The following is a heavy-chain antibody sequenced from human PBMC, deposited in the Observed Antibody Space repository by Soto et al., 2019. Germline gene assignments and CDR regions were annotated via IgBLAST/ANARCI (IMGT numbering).Heavy chain of an antibody. CDR1: GFTFSSSW. CDR2: IRYDGSNK. V-gene: IGHV3-33*08. J-gene: IGHJ4*02. CDR3: ARDSGIDFNYFDY. D-gene: IGHD3-9*01. Sequence: GGSLRLSCAASGFTFSSSWMNWVRQAPGKGLEWVADIRYDGSNKYYADSVKGRFTISRDNSKNTLYLQMNSLRAEDTAVYYCARDSGIDFNYFDYWGQGTLVTVSS.